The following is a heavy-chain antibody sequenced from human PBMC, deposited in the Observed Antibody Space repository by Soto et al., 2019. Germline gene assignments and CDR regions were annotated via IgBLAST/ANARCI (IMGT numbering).Heavy chain of an antibody. CDR2: IYPGDSDT. CDR3: ARTYDSSGYYPPYYYYGMDV. Sequence: GESLKISCKGSGYSFTSYWIGWVRQMPGKGLEWMGIIYPGDSDTRYSPSFQGQVTISADKSISTAYLQWSSLKASDTAMYYCARTYDSSGYYPPYYYYGMDVWGQGTTVTSP. J-gene: IGHJ6*02. V-gene: IGHV5-51*01. D-gene: IGHD3-22*01. CDR1: GYSFTSYW.